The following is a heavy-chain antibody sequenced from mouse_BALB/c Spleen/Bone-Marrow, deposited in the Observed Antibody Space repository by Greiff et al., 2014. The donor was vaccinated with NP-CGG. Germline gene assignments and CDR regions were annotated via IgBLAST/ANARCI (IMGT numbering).Heavy chain of an antibody. D-gene: IGHD2-5*01. V-gene: IGHV1S53*02. J-gene: IGHJ2*01. CDR2: ISPGNGDI. CDR3: RRSVSNPFDH. Sequence: QVQLQQSDAELVKPGASVKLSCKASGYTFTDHAIHWVKQKPEQGLEWIGYISPGNGDIKYNEKFKGKATVTADKSSSTAYMQLSGLESEDSEVYTCRRSVSNPFDHWGQGTTLTVSS. CDR1: GYTFTDHA.